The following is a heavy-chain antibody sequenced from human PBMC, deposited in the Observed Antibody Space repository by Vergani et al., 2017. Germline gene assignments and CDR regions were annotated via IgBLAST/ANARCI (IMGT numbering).Heavy chain of an antibody. D-gene: IGHD6-6*01. Sequence: QVQLVQSGAEVKKPGSSVKVSCKASGGTFSSYAISWVRQAPGQGLEWMGRIIPILGIANYAQKFQGRVTITADKSTSTAYMELSSLRSEDTAVYYCAREWVAARLRYYYGMDVWGQGTTVTVSS. CDR2: IIPILGIA. J-gene: IGHJ6*02. V-gene: IGHV1-69*04. CDR3: AREWVAARLRYYYGMDV. CDR1: GGTFSSYA.